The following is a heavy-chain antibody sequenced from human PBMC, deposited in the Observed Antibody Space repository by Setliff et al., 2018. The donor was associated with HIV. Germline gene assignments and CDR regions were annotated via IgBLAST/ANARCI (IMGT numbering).Heavy chain of an antibody. J-gene: IGHJ6*03. V-gene: IGHV1-8*02. Sequence: ASVKVSCKASGYTFTTYDINWVRQATGQGLEWMGWMNPNSGNTGYAQEIQGRVTTTRNTSISTAYMELSSLRSEDTAVYYCARGIKLVGGVIVGSMDVWGKGTTVTVSS. CDR3: ARGIKLVGGVIVGSMDV. CDR2: MNPNSGNT. CDR1: GYTFTTYD. D-gene: IGHD3-16*02.